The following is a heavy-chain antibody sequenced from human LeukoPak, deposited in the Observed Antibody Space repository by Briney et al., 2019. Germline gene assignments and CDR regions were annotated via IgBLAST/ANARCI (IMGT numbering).Heavy chain of an antibody. V-gene: IGHV3-7*01. Sequence: GGSLRLSCAASGFTFSSYWMSWVRQAPGKGLEWVANIKQDGSEKYYVDSVKGRFTISRDNAKNSLYLQMNSLRAENTAVYYCARAGWPYYFDYWGQGTLVTVSS. CDR1: GFTFSSYW. D-gene: IGHD6-19*01. CDR2: IKQDGSEK. J-gene: IGHJ4*02. CDR3: ARAGWPYYFDY.